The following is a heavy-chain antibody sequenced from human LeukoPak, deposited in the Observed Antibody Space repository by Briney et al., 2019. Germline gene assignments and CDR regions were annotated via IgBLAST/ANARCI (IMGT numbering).Heavy chain of an antibody. J-gene: IGHJ4*02. V-gene: IGHV5-51*01. CDR2: IYPGDSDT. CDR3: ASPAGGRELWAFDI. D-gene: IGHD3-16*01. CDR1: GYTFTNYW. Sequence: GESLKISCQGSGYTFTNYWIGWVRQMPGKALEWMGIIYPGDSDTRYSPSFQGQVTISADKSISPAYLQWSSLKASDTAMYYCASPAGGRELWAFDIWGQGTLVTVSS.